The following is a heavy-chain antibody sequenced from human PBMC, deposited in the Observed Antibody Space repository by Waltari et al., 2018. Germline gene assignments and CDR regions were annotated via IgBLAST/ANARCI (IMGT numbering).Heavy chain of an antibody. D-gene: IGHD2-8*01. V-gene: IGHV1-18*01. Sequence: VQLVQSETEVKKPGASVMVSCKTSGYTFTSYACSWVRQAPGQGLEWMGWVRGYNGDTFYAQNFQDRLTMTTETSTTTTYRELRNLRSDDTAIYYCARVSTNNGPGDLDYWGQGTLVTVSA. CDR3: ARVSTNNGPGDLDY. J-gene: IGHJ4*02. CDR1: GYTFTSYA. CDR2: VRGYNGDT.